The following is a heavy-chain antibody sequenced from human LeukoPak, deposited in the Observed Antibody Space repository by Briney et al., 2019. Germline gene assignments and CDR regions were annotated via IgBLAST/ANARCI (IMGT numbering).Heavy chain of an antibody. Sequence: PGGSLRLSCAASGFTFSSYGMHWVRQAPGKGLEWVAVIWYDGSNKYYEDSGKGRFTISRDNSKNTLYLQMNSLGAEDTAVYYCARDSTIPYYYYGMDVWGQGTTVTVSS. D-gene: IGHD5/OR15-5a*01. CDR3: ARDSTIPYYYYGMDV. CDR2: IWYDGSNK. CDR1: GFTFSSYG. V-gene: IGHV3-33*01. J-gene: IGHJ6*02.